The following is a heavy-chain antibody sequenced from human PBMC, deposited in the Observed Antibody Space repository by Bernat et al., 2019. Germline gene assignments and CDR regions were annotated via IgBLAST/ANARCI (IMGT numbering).Heavy chain of an antibody. J-gene: IGHJ4*03. Sequence: QVQLVESGGGVVQPGRSLRLSCAASGFTFSSYAMHWVRQAPGKGLEWVAVISYDGSNKYYADSVKGRFTISRDNSKNTLYLQMNSLRADDTAVYYCARDEETRLPPTVIDFWGQGTLVTVSS. CDR1: GFTFSSYA. CDR3: ARDEETRLPPTVIDF. V-gene: IGHV3-30-3*01. CDR2: ISYDGSNK.